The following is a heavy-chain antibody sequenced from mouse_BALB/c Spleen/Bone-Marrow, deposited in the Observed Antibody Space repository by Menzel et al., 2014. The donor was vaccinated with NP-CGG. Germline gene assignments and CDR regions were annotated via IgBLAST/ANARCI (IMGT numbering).Heavy chain of an antibody. CDR2: ISYSGST. D-gene: IGHD4-1*01. V-gene: IGHV3-2*02. Sequence: EVKLVESGPGLVKPSQSPSLTCTVTGYSITSDYAWNWIRQFPGNKLEWMGYISYSGSTSYNPSLKSRISITRDTSKNQFFLQLNSVTTEDTATYYCAGTWYFDVWGAGTTVTVSS. CDR3: AGTWYFDV. CDR1: GYSITSDYA. J-gene: IGHJ1*01.